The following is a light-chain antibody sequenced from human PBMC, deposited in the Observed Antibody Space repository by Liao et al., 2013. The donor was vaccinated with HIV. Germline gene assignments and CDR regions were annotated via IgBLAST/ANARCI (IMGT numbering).Light chain of an antibody. CDR2: RDS. Sequence: SDVLTQPPSVSAARGQTARIFCGGASVGSETVHWYQQKPGQAPVLLINRDSDVPSGTLARFSDSQSGNTATLTITGVEAGDEADYYCQMWDSTTYHWVFGGGTEADR. J-gene: IGLJ5*01. CDR1: SVGSET. CDR3: QMWDSTTYHWV. V-gene: IGLV3-21*04.